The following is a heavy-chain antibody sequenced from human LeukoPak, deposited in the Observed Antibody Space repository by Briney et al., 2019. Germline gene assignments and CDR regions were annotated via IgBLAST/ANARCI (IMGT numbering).Heavy chain of an antibody. CDR3: ARGQAAADDY. J-gene: IGHJ4*02. Sequence: GGSLRLSCAASGFTFSSYSMNWVRQAPGKGLEWVSSVSSSSSYIYYADSVKGRFTISRDNAKNSLYLQMNSLRAEDTAVYYCARGQAAADDYWGQGTLVTVSS. CDR2: VSSSSSYI. CDR1: GFTFSSYS. V-gene: IGHV3-21*01. D-gene: IGHD6-13*01.